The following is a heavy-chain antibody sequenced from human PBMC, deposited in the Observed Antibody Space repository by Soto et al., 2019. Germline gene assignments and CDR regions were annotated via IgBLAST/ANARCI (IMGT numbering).Heavy chain of an antibody. D-gene: IGHD6-13*01. Sequence: AGGSLRLSCAASGFTFSSYGMHWVRQAPGKGLEWVAVISYDGSNKYYADSVKGRFTISRDNSKNTLYLQMNSLRAEDTAVYYCAREIAAAGSSEIDYWGQGTLVTVSS. J-gene: IGHJ4*02. V-gene: IGHV3-30*03. CDR2: ISYDGSNK. CDR3: AREIAAAGSSEIDY. CDR1: GFTFSSYG.